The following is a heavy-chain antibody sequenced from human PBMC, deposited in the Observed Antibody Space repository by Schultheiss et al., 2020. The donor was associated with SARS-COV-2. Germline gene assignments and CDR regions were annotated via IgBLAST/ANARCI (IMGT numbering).Heavy chain of an antibody. CDR2: IKSKTDGGTT. J-gene: IGHJ6*02. D-gene: IGHD3-22*01. V-gene: IGHV3-15*07. CDR3: TTHPYFTMIVVVIRDGMDV. CDR1: GFTFSNAW. Sequence: GGSLRLSCAASGFTFSNAWMNWVRQAPGKGLEWVGRIKSKTDGGTTDYAAPVKGRFTISRDDSKNTLYLQMNSLKTEDTAVYYCTTHPYFTMIVVVIRDGMDVWGQGTTVTVSS.